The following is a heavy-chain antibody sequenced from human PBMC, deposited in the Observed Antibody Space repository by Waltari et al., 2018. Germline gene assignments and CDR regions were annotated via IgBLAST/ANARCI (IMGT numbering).Heavy chain of an antibody. CDR1: GGSISSSSYY. CDR3: ASLHRGAFDI. V-gene: IGHV4-39*01. CDR2: IYYSGST. Sequence: QLQLQESGPGLVKPSETLSLTCTVSGGSISSSSYYWGWIRQPPGKGLEWIGSIYYSGSTYDTPSLKGRVTISVDTSKNQFSLKLSSVTAADTAVYYCASLHRGAFDIWGQGTMVTVSS. J-gene: IGHJ3*02.